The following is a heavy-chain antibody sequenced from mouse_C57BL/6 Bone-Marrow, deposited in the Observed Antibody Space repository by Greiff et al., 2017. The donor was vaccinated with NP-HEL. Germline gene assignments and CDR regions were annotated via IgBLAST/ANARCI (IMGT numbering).Heavy chain of an antibody. CDR3: GGYGSRFAY. J-gene: IGHJ3*01. V-gene: IGHV1-85*01. CDR1: GYTFTSYD. Sequence: LVESGPELVKPGASVKLSCKASGYTFTSYDINWVKQRPGQGLEWIGWIYPRDGSTKYNEKFKGKDTLTVDTSSSTAYMELHSLTSEDSAVYFCGGYGSRFAYWGQGTLVTVSA. CDR2: IYPRDGST. D-gene: IGHD1-1*01.